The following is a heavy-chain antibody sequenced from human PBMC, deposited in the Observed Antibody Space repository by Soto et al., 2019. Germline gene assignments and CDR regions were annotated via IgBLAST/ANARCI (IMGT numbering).Heavy chain of an antibody. D-gene: IGHD1-1*01. CDR2: IYYSGST. CDR3: ASAMEERLERTNWFDP. Sequence: KASETLSLTCTVSGGSISSGGYYWSWIRQHPGKGLEWIGYIYYSGSTYYNPSLKSRVTISVDTSKNQFSLKLSSVTAADTAVYYCASAMEERLERTNWFDPWGQGTLVTVSS. CDR1: GGSISSGGYY. J-gene: IGHJ5*02. V-gene: IGHV4-31*03.